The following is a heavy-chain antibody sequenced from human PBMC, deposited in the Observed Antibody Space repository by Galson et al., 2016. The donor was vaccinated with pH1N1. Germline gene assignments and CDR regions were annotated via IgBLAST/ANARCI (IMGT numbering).Heavy chain of an antibody. CDR2: ISYDGSKK. D-gene: IGHD3-10*01. CDR1: GFTFSSYG. V-gene: IGHV3-30*18. J-gene: IGHJ5*02. Sequence: SLRLSCAASGFTFSSYGMHWVRQAPGKGLEWVAVISYDGSKKYYADSVKGRFAISRDNSKNTLYLQMNSLRAEDTAVYYCAKPIYSSGGFDPWGQGTLVTVSS. CDR3: AKPIYSSGGFDP.